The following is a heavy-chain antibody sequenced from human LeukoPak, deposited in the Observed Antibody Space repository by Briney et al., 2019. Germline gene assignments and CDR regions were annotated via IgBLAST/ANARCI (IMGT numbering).Heavy chain of an antibody. CDR2: IYSDDTT. J-gene: IGHJ3*02. CDR3: ARPWDAFDI. Sequence: GGSLRLSCAASGFNVISNYMNWVRQAPGKGLEWVSVIYSDDTTYYADSVKGRFTISRDNSRNTLYHQMNSLRPEDTAVYYCARPWDAFDIWGQGTMVTVSS. V-gene: IGHV3-53*01. CDR1: GFNVISNY.